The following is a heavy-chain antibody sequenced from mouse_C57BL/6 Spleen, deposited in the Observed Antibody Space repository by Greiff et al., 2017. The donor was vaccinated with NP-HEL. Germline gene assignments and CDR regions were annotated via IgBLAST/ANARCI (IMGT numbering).Heavy chain of an antibody. D-gene: IGHD2-5*01. J-gene: IGHJ3*01. CDR3: ARDYSNYLRFAY. CDR2: IYPSDSET. Sequence: QVQLQQPGAELVRPGSSVKLSCKASGYTFTSYWMDWVKQRPGQGLEWIGNIYPSDSETHYNQKFKDKATLTVDKSSSTAYMQLSSLTSEDSAVYYCARDYSNYLRFAYWGQGTLVTVSA. CDR1: GYTFTSYW. V-gene: IGHV1-61*01.